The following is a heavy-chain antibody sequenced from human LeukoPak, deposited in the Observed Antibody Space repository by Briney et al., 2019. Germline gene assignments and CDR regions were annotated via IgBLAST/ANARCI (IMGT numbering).Heavy chain of an antibody. D-gene: IGHD2-2*01. CDR1: GFTFSSYS. Sequence: GGSLRLSCAASGFTFSSYSMNWVRQAPGKGLEWVSSISSSSSYIYYADSVKGRFTISRDNAKNSLYLQMNSLRAEDTAVYYCARLGRSSTSCHAVVADYYYMDVWGKGTTVTVSS. V-gene: IGHV3-21*01. CDR3: ARLGRSSTSCHAVVADYYYMDV. CDR2: ISSSSSYI. J-gene: IGHJ6*03.